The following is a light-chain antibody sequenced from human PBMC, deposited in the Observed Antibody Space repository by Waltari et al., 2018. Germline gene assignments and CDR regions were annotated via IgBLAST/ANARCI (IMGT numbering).Light chain of an antibody. J-gene: IGKJ1*01. CDR3: QHYVRLPAT. Sequence: EIVLTQSPGTLSLSPGERATLSCRASQSVSRSLAWYQQQPGQAPRLLIYGASNRAAGIPDRFSGSGSGTDFSLTISRLEPEDFAVYYCQHYVRLPATFGQGTKVEIK. CDR2: GAS. CDR1: QSVSRS. V-gene: IGKV3-20*01.